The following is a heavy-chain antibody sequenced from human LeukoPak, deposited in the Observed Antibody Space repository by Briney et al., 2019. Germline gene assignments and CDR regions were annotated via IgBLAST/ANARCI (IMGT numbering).Heavy chain of an antibody. V-gene: IGHV4-39*01. J-gene: IGHJ5*02. CDR2: IYYSGST. D-gene: IGHD2-21*01. CDR3: ASLPGAYCGGGCRSPPP. Sequence: SETLSLTCTVSGGSLSSSRYYWGWIRQPPGKGLEWIGNIYYSGSTYYNPSLKSRVTISVDTSKNQFSLKLSSVTASDTAVYYCASLPGAYCGGGCRSPPPWGQGALVTVPS. CDR1: GGSLSSSRYY.